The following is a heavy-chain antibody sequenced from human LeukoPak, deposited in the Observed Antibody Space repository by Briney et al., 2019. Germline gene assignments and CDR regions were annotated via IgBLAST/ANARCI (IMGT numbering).Heavy chain of an antibody. CDR2: IYYSGST. D-gene: IGHD3-22*01. CDR1: GGSISSSSYY. CDR3: ARHTRITMIVMAGTFDY. J-gene: IGHJ4*02. V-gene: IGHV4-39*01. Sequence: SETLSLTCTVSGGSISSSSYYWGWIRQPPGKGLEWIGSIYYSGSTYYNPSLKSRVTISVDTSKNQFSLKLSSVTAADTAVYYCARHTRITMIVMAGTFDYWGQGTLVTVSS.